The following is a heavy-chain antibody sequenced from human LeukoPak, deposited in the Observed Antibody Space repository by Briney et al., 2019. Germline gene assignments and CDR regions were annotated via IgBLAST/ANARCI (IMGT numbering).Heavy chain of an antibody. CDR3: ARAMSASVWRSYGSYYYYYYMDI. CDR2: IKQDGSEK. D-gene: IGHD3-16*01. V-gene: IGHV3-7*01. CDR1: GFTFSSYW. J-gene: IGHJ6*03. Sequence: GGSLRLSCAASGFTFSSYWMSWVRQAPGKGLEWVANIKQDGSEKYSVDSVKGRFTISRDNAKNSLYMHMNSLRAEDTAVYYCARAMSASVWRSYGSYYYYYYMDIWGKGTTVTVSS.